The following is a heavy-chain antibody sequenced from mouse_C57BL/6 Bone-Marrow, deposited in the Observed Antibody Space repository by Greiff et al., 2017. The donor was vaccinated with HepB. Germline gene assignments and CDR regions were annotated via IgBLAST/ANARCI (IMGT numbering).Heavy chain of an antibody. CDR2: IDPSDSYT. J-gene: IGHJ2*01. CDR3: AVLLRPYFDY. CDR1: GYTFTSYW. D-gene: IGHD1-1*01. V-gene: IGHV1-69*01. Sequence: QVQLQQPGAELVMPGASVKLSCKASGYTFTSYWMHWVKQRPGQGLEWIGEIDPSDSYTNYNQKFKGKSTLTVDKSSSTAYMQLSSLTSEDSAVYYCAVLLRPYFDYWGQGTTLTVSS.